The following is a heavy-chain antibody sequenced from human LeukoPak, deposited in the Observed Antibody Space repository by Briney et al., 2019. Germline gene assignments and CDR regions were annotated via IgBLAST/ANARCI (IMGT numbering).Heavy chain of an antibody. CDR1: GGSISSGSYY. CDR3: ARCLIAAAGRRTNWFDP. J-gene: IGHJ5*02. CDR2: IYTSGST. V-gene: IGHV4-61*02. Sequence: PSETLSLTSTVSGGSISSGSYYWSWIRQPAGKGLEWIGRIYTSGSTNYNPSLKSRVTISVDTSKNQFSLKLSSVTAADTAVYYCARCLIAAAGRRTNWFDPWGQGTLVTVSS. D-gene: IGHD6-13*01.